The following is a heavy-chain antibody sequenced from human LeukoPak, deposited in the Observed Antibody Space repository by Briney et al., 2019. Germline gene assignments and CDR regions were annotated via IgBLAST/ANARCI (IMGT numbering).Heavy chain of an antibody. J-gene: IGHJ4*02. CDR1: GGSISSGSYY. Sequence: PSETLSLTCTVSGGSISSGSYYWSWIRQPAGKGLEWIGRIYTSGSTNYNPALQSRITISVETSKNQFSLKLSSVTAADTAVYYCAVYYYDSSGYWIDYWGQGTLVTVSS. D-gene: IGHD3-22*01. CDR2: IYTSGST. CDR3: AVYYYDSSGYWIDY. V-gene: IGHV4-61*02.